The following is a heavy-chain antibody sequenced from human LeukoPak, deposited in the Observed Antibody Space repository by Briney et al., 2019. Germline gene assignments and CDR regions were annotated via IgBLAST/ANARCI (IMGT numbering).Heavy chain of an antibody. D-gene: IGHD3-3*01. CDR3: AKDLVSPDPDDFWSGYYDY. J-gene: IGHJ4*02. CDR2: ISYDGSNK. CDR1: GFTFSSYG. V-gene: IGHV3-30*18. Sequence: GRSLRLSCAASGFTFSSYGMHWVRQAPGKGLEWVAVISYDGSNKYYADSVKGRFTISRDNSKNTLYLQMNSLRAEDTAVYYCAKDLVSPDPDDFWSGYYDYWGQGTPVTVSS.